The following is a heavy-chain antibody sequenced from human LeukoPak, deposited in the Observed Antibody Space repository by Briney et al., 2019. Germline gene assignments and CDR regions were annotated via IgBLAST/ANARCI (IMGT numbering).Heavy chain of an antibody. CDR3: ARARNYYYDTSGSQAFDY. Sequence: GSSVKVSCKASGGTFSSYVISRVRQAPGQGLEWMGGIIPIFITATYAQKFQGRVTITADESTSTAYMELSSLRSEDTAVYYCARARNYYYDTSGSQAFDYWGQGTLVTVSS. CDR1: GGTFSSYV. V-gene: IGHV1-69*01. J-gene: IGHJ4*02. CDR2: IIPIFITA. D-gene: IGHD3-22*01.